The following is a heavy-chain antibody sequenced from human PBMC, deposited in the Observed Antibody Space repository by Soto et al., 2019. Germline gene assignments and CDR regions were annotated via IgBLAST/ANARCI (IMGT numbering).Heavy chain of an antibody. J-gene: IGHJ4*02. Sequence: QVQLVESGGGVVQPGRSLRLSCAASGFTFSSYAMHWVRQAPGKGLEWVAVISYDGSNKYYADSVKGRFTISRDNSKNTLYLQMNSLRAEDTAVYYCARGGWLGELPPHFDYWGQGTLVTVSS. CDR1: GFTFSSYA. CDR2: ISYDGSNK. CDR3: ARGGWLGELPPHFDY. D-gene: IGHD3-10*01. V-gene: IGHV3-30-3*01.